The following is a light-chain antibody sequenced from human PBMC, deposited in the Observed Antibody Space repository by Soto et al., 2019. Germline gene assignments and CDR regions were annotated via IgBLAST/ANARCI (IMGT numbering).Light chain of an antibody. J-gene: IGLJ1*01. CDR3: CSYAGTYSDV. Sequence: QSALTQPRSVSGSPGQSVTISCTGTSGDVGAYNYVSWYQQHPGKAPKFMIYDVSKRPSGVPDRFSGSKSGNTASLTISGLQAEDEADYYCCSYAGTYSDVFXTGPKGTVL. CDR1: SGDVGAYNY. CDR2: DVS. V-gene: IGLV2-11*01.